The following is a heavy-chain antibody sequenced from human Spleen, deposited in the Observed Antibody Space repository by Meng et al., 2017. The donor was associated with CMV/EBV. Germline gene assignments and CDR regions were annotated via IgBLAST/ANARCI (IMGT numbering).Heavy chain of an antibody. CDR3: ARTSDYDFWSGFGNWLDP. J-gene: IGHJ5*02. Sequence: ASVKVSCKASGYTFTGYFMHWVRQAPGQGLEWMGWINPNSGGTNYAQKFQGRVTMTRDTSISTNYMELRSLRSDDTAFYYCARTSDYDFWSGFGNWLDPWGQGTLVTVSS. CDR1: GYTFTGYF. CDR2: INPNSGGT. V-gene: IGHV1-2*02. D-gene: IGHD3-3*01.